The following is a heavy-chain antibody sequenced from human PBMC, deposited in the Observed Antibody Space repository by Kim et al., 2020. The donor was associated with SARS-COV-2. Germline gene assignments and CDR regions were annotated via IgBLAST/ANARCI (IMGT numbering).Heavy chain of an antibody. Sequence: GGSLRLSCAASGFTFSSYAMSWVRQAPGKGLEWVSGISGSGGSTYYADSVKGRFTISRDNSKNTLYLQMNSLRVEDTAVYYCAKDRAPAAMSYYYGMDVCGRGTTVTVSS. CDR2: ISGSGGST. V-gene: IGHV3-23*01. CDR1: GFTFSSYA. J-gene: IGHJ6*02. CDR3: AKDRAPAAMSYYYGMDV. D-gene: IGHD2-2*01.